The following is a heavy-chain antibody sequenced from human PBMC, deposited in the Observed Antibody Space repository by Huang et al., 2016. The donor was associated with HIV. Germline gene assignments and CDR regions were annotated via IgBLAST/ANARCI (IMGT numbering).Heavy chain of an antibody. D-gene: IGHD2-15*01. V-gene: IGHV3-30*18. CDR1: GFTFNNFG. CDR3: AKESRWYSDLDN. CDR2: ISYDGSSG. J-gene: IGHJ4*02. Sequence: QVQLVESGGGVVQPGRSLRLSCVASGFTFNNFGMHWVSQAPGKGLDWVAVISYDGSSGRYSESVKGRFTISRDNPMDTLYLQMNSLRPDDTAVYYCAKESRWYSDLDNWGQGTLVTVSS.